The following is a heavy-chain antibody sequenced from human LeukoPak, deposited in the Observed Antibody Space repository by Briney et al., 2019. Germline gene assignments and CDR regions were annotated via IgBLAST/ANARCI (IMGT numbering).Heavy chain of an antibody. J-gene: IGHJ4*02. CDR3: ARAGSSWYFDY. CDR2: IKQDGSEK. V-gene: IGHV3-7*01. D-gene: IGHD6-13*01. CDR1: GFSFSNYW. Sequence: GGSLRLSCAASGFSFSNYWMNWVRQAPGKGLEWVANIKQDGSEKYYVDSVKGRFIISRDNAKNSLYLQMNSLRAEDTTVYYCARAGSSWYFDYRGQGTLVTVSS.